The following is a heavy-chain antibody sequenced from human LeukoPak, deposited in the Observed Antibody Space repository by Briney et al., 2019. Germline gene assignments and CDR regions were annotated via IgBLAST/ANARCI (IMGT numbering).Heavy chain of an antibody. CDR2: ISSSGSTI. D-gene: IGHD3-9*01. J-gene: IGHJ4*02. Sequence: GGSLRLSCAAFGFTFSSYEMNWVRQAPGKGLEWVSYISSSGSTIYYADSVKGRFTISRDNAKNSLYLQMNSLRAEDTAVYYCANTHYDILTGPFDYWGQGTLVTVSS. V-gene: IGHV3-48*03. CDR1: GFTFSSYE. CDR3: ANTHYDILTGPFDY.